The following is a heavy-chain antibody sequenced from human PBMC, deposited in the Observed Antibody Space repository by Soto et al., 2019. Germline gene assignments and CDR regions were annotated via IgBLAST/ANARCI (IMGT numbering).Heavy chain of an antibody. CDR1: GYTFTGYY. D-gene: IGHD1-1*01. V-gene: IGHV1-2*04. Sequence: ASVKVSCKASGYTFTGYYMHWVRQAPGQGLEWMGWINPNSGGTNYAQKFQGWVTMTRDTSISTAYMELSRLRSDDTAVYYCARAYSYYYYRMDVWGQGTTVNVS. CDR2: INPNSGGT. J-gene: IGHJ6*02. CDR3: ARAYSYYYYRMDV.